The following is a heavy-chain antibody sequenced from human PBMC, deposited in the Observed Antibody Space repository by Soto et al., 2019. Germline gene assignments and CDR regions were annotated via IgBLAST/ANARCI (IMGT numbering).Heavy chain of an antibody. CDR3: ARDRKTLKHRYCTNGVCDRPRHVGMDV. V-gene: IGHV3-48*02. D-gene: IGHD2-8*01. CDR2: ISSSSSTI. CDR1: GFTFSSYS. Sequence: GGSLRLSCAASGFTFSSYSMNWVRQAPGKGLEWVSYISSSSSTIYYADSVKGRFTISRDNAKNSLYLQMNSLRDEDTAVYYCARDRKTLKHRYCTNGVCDRPRHVGMDVWGQGTTVTVSS. J-gene: IGHJ6*02.